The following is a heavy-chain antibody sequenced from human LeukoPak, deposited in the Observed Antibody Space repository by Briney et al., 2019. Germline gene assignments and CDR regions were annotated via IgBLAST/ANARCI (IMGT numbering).Heavy chain of an antibody. D-gene: IGHD2-15*01. CDR2: ISSNGDNT. V-gene: IGHV3-64D*06. CDR3: TRDSALLGVAFDL. Sequence: GGSLRLSCSASGFPFNTYAIHWVRQAPGKGLEYVAGISSNGDNTDFADSAKGRFTISRDNSKSTLFLQMNSLRAEDTAVYLCTRDSALLGVAFDLWGQGTVVTVSS. J-gene: IGHJ3*01. CDR1: GFPFNTYA.